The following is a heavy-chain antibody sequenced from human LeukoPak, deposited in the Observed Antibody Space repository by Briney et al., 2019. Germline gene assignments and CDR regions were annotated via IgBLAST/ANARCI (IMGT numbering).Heavy chain of an antibody. CDR2: IRQDGSEK. Sequence: PGGSLRLSCEVSGFTFTDYWMNWVRQAPGKGPEWVASIRQDGSEKTYVDSVKGRFTISRDNTKNSLSLQLNGLRAEDTAVYYCARDGRAAGLYFDLWGQGTLVTVSS. CDR3: ARDGRAAGLYFDL. J-gene: IGHJ4*01. V-gene: IGHV3-7*01. CDR1: GFTFTDYW. D-gene: IGHD6-13*01.